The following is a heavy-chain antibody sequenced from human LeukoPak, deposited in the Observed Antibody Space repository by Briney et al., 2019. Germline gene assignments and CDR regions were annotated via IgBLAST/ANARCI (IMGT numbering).Heavy chain of an antibody. D-gene: IGHD6-6*01. CDR3: ARDANEYSSPPDV. CDR2: ISSGGGSL. Sequence: GGSLRLSCAASGFTFSSYGMHWVRQAPGKGLEWVSYISSGGGSLKYYADSVKGRFTISRDNAKNSLSLQMNSLRAEDTAVYYCARDANEYSSPPDVWGKGTTVTVSS. CDR1: GFTFSSYG. V-gene: IGHV3-48*01. J-gene: IGHJ6*04.